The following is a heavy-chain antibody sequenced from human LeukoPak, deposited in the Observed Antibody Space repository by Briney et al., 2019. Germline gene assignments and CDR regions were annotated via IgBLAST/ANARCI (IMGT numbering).Heavy chain of an antibody. Sequence: ASVKVSFKASGYTFTSYGISWVRQAPGQGLEWMVWISAYNGNTNYAQKLQGRVTMTTDTSTSTAYMELRSLRSDDTAVYYCARNYHGAESSSSGYWGQGTLVTVSS. CDR2: ISAYNGNT. D-gene: IGHD6-6*01. V-gene: IGHV1-18*01. CDR3: ARNYHGAESSSSGY. CDR1: GYTFTSYG. J-gene: IGHJ4*02.